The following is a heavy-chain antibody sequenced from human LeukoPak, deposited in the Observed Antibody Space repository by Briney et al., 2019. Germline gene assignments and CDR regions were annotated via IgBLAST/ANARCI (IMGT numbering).Heavy chain of an antibody. Sequence: SETLSLTCTVSGGSISSSSYYWGWIRQPPGKGLEWIGSIYYSGSTYYNPSLKSRVTISVDTSKNQFSLQLNSVTPEDTAVYYCARARRQYSSSGRGGWFDPWGQGTLVTVSS. V-gene: IGHV4-39*07. CDR3: ARARRQYSSSGRGGWFDP. CDR1: GGSISSSSYY. D-gene: IGHD6-13*01. J-gene: IGHJ5*02. CDR2: IYYSGST.